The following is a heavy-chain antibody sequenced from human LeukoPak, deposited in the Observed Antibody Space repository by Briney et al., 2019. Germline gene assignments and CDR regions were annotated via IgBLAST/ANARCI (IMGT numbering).Heavy chain of an antibody. J-gene: IGHJ4*02. CDR1: GGSFSGYY. CDR3: ARGRGAARSRGYFDH. Sequence: SETLSLTCAVYGGSFSGYYWSWIRQPPGKGLEWIGEINHSGSTNYNPSLKSRVTISVDTSKNQFSLKLSSVTAADTAVYYCARGRGAARSRGYFDHWGQGTLVTVSS. V-gene: IGHV4-34*01. CDR2: INHSGST. D-gene: IGHD6-6*01.